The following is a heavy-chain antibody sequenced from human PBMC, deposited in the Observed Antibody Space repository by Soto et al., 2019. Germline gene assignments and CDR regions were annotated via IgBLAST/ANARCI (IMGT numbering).Heavy chain of an antibody. V-gene: IGHV3-66*01. CDR1: GFTVSSNY. D-gene: IGHD4-17*01. CDR3: ASTPTVTQAVDY. Sequence: EVQLVESGGGLVQPGGSLRLSCAASGFTVSSNYMSWVRQAPGKGLEWVSVIYSGGSTYYADSVKGRFTTSRDNSKNTLYLQMNSLRAEDTAVYYCASTPTVTQAVDYWGQGNLVTVSS. CDR2: IYSGGST. J-gene: IGHJ4*02.